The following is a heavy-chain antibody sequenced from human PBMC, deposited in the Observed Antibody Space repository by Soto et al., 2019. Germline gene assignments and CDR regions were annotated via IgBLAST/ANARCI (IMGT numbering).Heavy chain of an antibody. Sequence: QVQLQESGPGLVKPSQTLSLTCTVSGGSIGSGSYYWSWIRQHPGTGLEWIGYLYYSGTTYYNPTLKSRVTISVDTSKSHFSLKLSSVTAADTAVYYCARVTIFGVVTYAFDIWGQGTMVTVSS. CDR1: GGSIGSGSYY. J-gene: IGHJ3*02. D-gene: IGHD3-3*01. CDR3: ARVTIFGVVTYAFDI. CDR2: LYYSGTT. V-gene: IGHV4-31*03.